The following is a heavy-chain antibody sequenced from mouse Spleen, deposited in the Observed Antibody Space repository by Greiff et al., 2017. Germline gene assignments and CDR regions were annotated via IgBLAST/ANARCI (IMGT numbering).Heavy chain of an antibody. D-gene: IGHD1-1*02. Sequence: QVQLKQSGAELVRPGSSVKISCKASGYAFSSYWMNWVKQRPGQGLEWIGQIYPGDGDTNYNGKFKGKATLTADKSSSTAYMQLSSLTSEDSAVYFCARWVAPYAMDYWGRGTSVTVSS. CDR1: GYAFSSYW. J-gene: IGHJ4*01. CDR3: ARWVAPYAMDY. CDR2: IYPGDGDT. V-gene: IGHV1-80*01.